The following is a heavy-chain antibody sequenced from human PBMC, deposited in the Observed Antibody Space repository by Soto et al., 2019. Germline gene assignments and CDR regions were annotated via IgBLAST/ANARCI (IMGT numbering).Heavy chain of an antibody. CDR3: AGAPTGAYLAF. CDR2: IYYTGST. Sequence: SETLSLTCTVSSGSISAYYWSWIRQHPGKGLEWIGYIYYTGSTNYNPSLKSRVAISMDTSKNQFSRNLSSVIAVDSVVYYCAGAPTGAYLAFWGQGTLVPGSS. J-gene: IGHJ4*02. CDR1: SGSISAYY. V-gene: IGHV4-59*01. D-gene: IGHD4-17*01.